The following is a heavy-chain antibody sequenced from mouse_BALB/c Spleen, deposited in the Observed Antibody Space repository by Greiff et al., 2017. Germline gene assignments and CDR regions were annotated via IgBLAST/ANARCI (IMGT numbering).Heavy chain of an antibody. V-gene: IGHV1-67*01. CDR2: ISTYYGNT. J-gene: IGHJ4*01. D-gene: IGHD3-3*01. CDR1: SYTFTDYA. Sequence: QVQLKESGPELVRPGVSVKISCKGSSYTFTDYAMHWVKQSHAKSLEWIGVISTYYGNTNYNQKFKCKATMTVDKSSSTAYMELARLTSEDSAVYYCARWGRAMDYWGQGTSVTVSS. CDR3: ARWGRAMDY.